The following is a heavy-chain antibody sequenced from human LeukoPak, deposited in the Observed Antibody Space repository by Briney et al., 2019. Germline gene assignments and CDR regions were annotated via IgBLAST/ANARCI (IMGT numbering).Heavy chain of an antibody. CDR3: ARDVSSMFPNWFDP. CDR1: GDSISSRTYY. J-gene: IGHJ5*02. V-gene: IGHV4-31*03. CDR2: IWNSGST. D-gene: IGHD6-6*01. Sequence: TSQTLSLTCSVSGDSISSRTYYWTWIRQHPEKGLEWIGYIWNSGSTNYNPALKSRVTISVDTSKNQFSLKLTSVTAADTAIYYCARDVSSMFPNWFDPWGQGILVIASS.